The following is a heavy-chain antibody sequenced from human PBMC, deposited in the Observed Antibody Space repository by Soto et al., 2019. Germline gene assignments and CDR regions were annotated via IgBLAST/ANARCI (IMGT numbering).Heavy chain of an antibody. J-gene: IGHJ6*01. Sequence: TSYWWTWHRQKQGTGLEWMGKIHPSDSYTNFNPSFQGHVSISVDRSANHAYLQWTSLKASDSGIYYCVRTLVDTSTTTPVTAVWGHRTTVLVSP. D-gene: IGHD1-1*01. CDR3: VRTLVDTSTTTPVTAV. V-gene: IGHV5-10-1*01. CDR1: TSYW. CDR2: IHPSDSYT.